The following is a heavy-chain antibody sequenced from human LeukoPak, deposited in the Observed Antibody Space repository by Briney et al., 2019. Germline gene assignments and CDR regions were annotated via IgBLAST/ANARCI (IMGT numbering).Heavy chain of an antibody. CDR1: GGSFSGYY. J-gene: IGHJ4*02. V-gene: IGHV4-34*01. Sequence: SETLSLTCAVYGGSFSGYYWSWIRQPPGKGLEWIGEINHSGSTNYNPSLKSRVTISVDTSKNQFSLKLSSVTAADTAVYYCASGGYFPAASFSFDYWGQGTLVTVSS. D-gene: IGHD2-15*01. CDR3: ASGGYFPAASFSFDY. CDR2: INHSGST.